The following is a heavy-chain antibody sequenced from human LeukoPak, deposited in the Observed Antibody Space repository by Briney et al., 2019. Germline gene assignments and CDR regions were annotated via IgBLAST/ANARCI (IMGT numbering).Heavy chain of an antibody. V-gene: IGHV5-51*01. Sequence: HGESLKISCTASGYSFTNAWIGWVRQMPGKGLKWMGIIYPGDSDTRYSPSFQGQVNISADKSITTAYLQWSSLKASDTVMYYCARGPPLFDPWGQGTLVTVSS. CDR1: GYSFTNAW. J-gene: IGHJ5*02. CDR2: IYPGDSDT. CDR3: ARGPPLFDP.